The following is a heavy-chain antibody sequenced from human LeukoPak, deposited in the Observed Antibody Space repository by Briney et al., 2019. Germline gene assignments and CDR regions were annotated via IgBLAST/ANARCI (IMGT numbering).Heavy chain of an antibody. CDR2: IIPILGIA. V-gene: IGHV1-69*04. CDR1: GGTFSSYA. J-gene: IGHJ4*03. CDR3: ARDGSIAANDY. D-gene: IGHD6-13*01. Sequence: EASVKVSCKASGGTFSSYAISWVRQAPGQGLEWMGRIIPILGIANYAQKFQGRVTITADKSTSTAYMELSSLRSEDTAVYYCARDGSIAANDYWGQGTTVTVSS.